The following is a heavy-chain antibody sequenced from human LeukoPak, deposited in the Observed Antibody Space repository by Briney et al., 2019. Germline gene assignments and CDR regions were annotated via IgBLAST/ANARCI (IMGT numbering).Heavy chain of an antibody. CDR2: ISAYNGNT. J-gene: IGHJ5*02. CDR1: GYTFTSYG. Sequence: ASVKVSCKASGYTFTSYGISWVRQAPGQGVEWMGWISAYNGNTNYAQKLQGRVTMTTDTSTSTAYMELRSLRSDDTAVYYCARNSKPPGWFDPWGQGTLVTVSS. V-gene: IGHV1-18*01. D-gene: IGHD4-23*01. CDR3: ARNSKPPGWFDP.